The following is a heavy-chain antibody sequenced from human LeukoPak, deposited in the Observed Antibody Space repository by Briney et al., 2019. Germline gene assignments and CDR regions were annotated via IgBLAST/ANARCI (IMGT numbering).Heavy chain of an antibody. CDR1: GYTLTELS. CDR3: ATSFTTVTTEYFDY. J-gene: IGHJ4*02. Sequence: ASVKVSCKVSGYTLTELSMHWVRQAPGKGLEWMGGFDPEDGETIYAQKFQGRVTMTEDTSTDTAYVELSSLRSEDTAVYYCATSFTTVTTEYFDYWGQGTLVTVSS. V-gene: IGHV1-24*01. D-gene: IGHD4-17*01. CDR2: FDPEDGET.